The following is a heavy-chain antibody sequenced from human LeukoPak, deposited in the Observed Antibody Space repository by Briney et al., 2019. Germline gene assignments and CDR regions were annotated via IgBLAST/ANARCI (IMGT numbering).Heavy chain of an antibody. J-gene: IGHJ4*02. CDR2: INHSGST. Sequence: SETLSLTCAVYGGSFSGYYWSWIRRPPGKGLEWIGEINHSGSTNYNPSLKSRVTISVDTSKNQFSLKLSSVTAADTAVYYCARGPTVLRYFDWSPPSFDYWGQGTLVTVSS. CDR3: ARGPTVLRYFDWSPPSFDY. D-gene: IGHD3-9*01. V-gene: IGHV4-34*01. CDR1: GGSFSGYY.